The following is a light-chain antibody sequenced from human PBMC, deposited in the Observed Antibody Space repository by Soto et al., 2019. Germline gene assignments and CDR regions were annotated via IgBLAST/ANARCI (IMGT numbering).Light chain of an antibody. CDR2: GAS. CDR3: QQYNNWPPWT. CDR1: QNVRSN. J-gene: IGKJ1*01. V-gene: IGKV3-15*01. Sequence: EILLTQSPATLSVSPGERATLSCRASQNVRSNLAWYQQKPGQAPRLLMYGASTRATGIPARFSGSGSGTEFTLPISSLQSEDFAFYYCQQYNNWPPWTFGQGTKVDIK.